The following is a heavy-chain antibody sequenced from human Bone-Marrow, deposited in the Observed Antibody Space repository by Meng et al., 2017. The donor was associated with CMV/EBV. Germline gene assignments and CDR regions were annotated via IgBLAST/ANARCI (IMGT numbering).Heavy chain of an antibody. Sequence: SETLSLTCTVSGGSISTSGYYWGWIRQPPGKGLEWIGSIYYGGSTYYSPSLKNRVTIPLDTSKSQFSLNLNSVTAADTAIYYCASITTSYTRFDYWGQGTLVTVSS. CDR1: GGSISTSGYY. J-gene: IGHJ4*02. CDR3: ASITTSYTRFDY. CDR2: IYYGGST. V-gene: IGHV4-39*07. D-gene: IGHD4-11*01.